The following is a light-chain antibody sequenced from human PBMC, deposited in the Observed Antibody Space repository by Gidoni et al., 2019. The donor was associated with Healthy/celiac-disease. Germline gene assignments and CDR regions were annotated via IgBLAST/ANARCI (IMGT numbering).Light chain of an antibody. CDR2: GNS. J-gene: IGLJ2*01. CDR1: SSNIGAGYD. Sequence: QSVLTQTPSVSGAPGQRVTISCTGSSSNIGAGYDVHWYQQLPGTAPKLLIYGNSNRPSGFPDRFSGSKSGTSASLAITGLQAEDEADYYCQSYDSSLSGSVVFGGGTKLXV. V-gene: IGLV1-40*01. CDR3: QSYDSSLSGSVV.